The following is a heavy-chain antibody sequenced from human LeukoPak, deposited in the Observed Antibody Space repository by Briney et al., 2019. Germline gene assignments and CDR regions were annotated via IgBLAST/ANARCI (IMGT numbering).Heavy chain of an antibody. CDR3: SKSSSAWSSIDY. Sequence: SETLSLTCTVSGGSISSSSYYWGWIRQPPGKGLEWIGSMFYSGTTYYNPSLRSRVTISVDTSKNQFSLQLSSVTAADTAVYYCSKSSSAWSSIDYWGQGTLVTASS. J-gene: IGHJ4*02. D-gene: IGHD6-19*01. CDR1: GGSISSSSYY. V-gene: IGHV4-39*01. CDR2: MFYSGTT.